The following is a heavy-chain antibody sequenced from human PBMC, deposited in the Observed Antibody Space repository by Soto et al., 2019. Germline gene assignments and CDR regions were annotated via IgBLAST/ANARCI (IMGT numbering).Heavy chain of an antibody. CDR3: ARGFYGMDV. V-gene: IGHV4-30-2*06. CDR2: IYQGGSS. CDR1: DGSITSGGYS. J-gene: IGHJ6*02. Sequence: SETLSLTCDVSDGSITSGGYSWNWIRQSPEQGLECIGYIYQGGSSFYNPSLKSRAIISIDRTKNQFSLRLNSVTAADTAVYYCARGFYGMDVWGQETTATVSS.